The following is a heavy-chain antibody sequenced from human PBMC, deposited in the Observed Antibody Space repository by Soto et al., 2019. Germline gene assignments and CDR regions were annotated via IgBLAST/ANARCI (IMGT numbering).Heavy chain of an antibody. V-gene: IGHV1-69*02. Sequence: QVQLVQSGAEVKKPGSSVKVSCKASGGTFSSYTISWVRQAPGQGLEWMGRIIPILGIANYAQKFQGRVTITADKSTSTAYMELSSLRSEDTAVYYCARGVGTNNWNDIPHWFDPLGQGTLVTVSS. CDR1: GGTFSSYT. CDR3: ARGVGTNNWNDIPHWFDP. J-gene: IGHJ5*02. CDR2: IIPILGIA. D-gene: IGHD1-20*01.